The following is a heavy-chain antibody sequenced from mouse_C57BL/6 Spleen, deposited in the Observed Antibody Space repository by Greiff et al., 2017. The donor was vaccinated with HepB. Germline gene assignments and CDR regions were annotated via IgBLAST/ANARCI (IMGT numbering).Heavy chain of an antibody. CDR1: GYAFSSSW. CDR3: ARSPYYYGSSYSYFDV. V-gene: IGHV1-82*01. D-gene: IGHD1-1*01. J-gene: IGHJ1*03. Sequence: VHLVESGPELVKPGASVKISCKASGYAFSSSWMNWVKQRPGKGLEWIGRIYPGDGDTNYNGKFKGKATLTADKSSRTAYMQLSSLTSEDSAVYFCARSPYYYGSSYSYFDVWGTGTTVTVSS. CDR2: IYPGDGDT.